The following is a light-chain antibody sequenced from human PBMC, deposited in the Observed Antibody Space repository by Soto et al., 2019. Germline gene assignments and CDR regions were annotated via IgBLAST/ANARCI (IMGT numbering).Light chain of an antibody. CDR1: QSVSSY. Sequence: EIVLTQSPATLSLSPGERATLSCRASQSVSSYLAWYQQKPGQAPRLLIYDASNRATGIPARFSGSGSVTDFTLTISSLAPEDFAVYYCQQRSNWPRTFGQGTKREIK. J-gene: IGKJ2*01. V-gene: IGKV3-11*01. CDR2: DAS. CDR3: QQRSNWPRT.